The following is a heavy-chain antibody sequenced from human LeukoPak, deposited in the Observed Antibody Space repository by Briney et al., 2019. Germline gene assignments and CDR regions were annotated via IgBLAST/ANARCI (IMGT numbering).Heavy chain of an antibody. V-gene: IGHV4-39*07. D-gene: IGHD3-3*01. CDR1: GGSISSSSYY. Sequence: SETLSLTCTVSGGSISSSSYYWGWIRQPPGKGLEWIGYIYHSGSTYYNPSLKSRVTISVDRSKNQFSLKLSSVTAADTAVYYCARSPSRGYDYWGQGTLVTVSS. CDR2: IYHSGST. CDR3: ARSPSRGYDY. J-gene: IGHJ4*02.